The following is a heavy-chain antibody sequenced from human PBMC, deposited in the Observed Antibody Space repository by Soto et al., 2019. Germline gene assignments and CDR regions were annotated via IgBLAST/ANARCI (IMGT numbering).Heavy chain of an antibody. CDR1: GFTFSDYY. CDR2: ISSSGSTI. V-gene: IGHV3-11*01. Sequence: PGGSLRLSCAASGFTFSDYYMSLIRQAQGKGLEWVSYISSSGSTIYYADSVKGRFTISRDNAKNSLYLQMNSLRAEDTAVYYCARDFQYYDFWSGYVDYFDYWGQGTLVTVSS. D-gene: IGHD3-3*01. CDR3: ARDFQYYDFWSGYVDYFDY. J-gene: IGHJ4*02.